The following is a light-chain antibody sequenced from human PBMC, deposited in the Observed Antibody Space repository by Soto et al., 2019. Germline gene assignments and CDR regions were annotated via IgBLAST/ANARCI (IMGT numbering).Light chain of an antibody. CDR1: QSGSSSY. CDR2: GAS. Sequence: EIVLTQSPGTLSLSPGERATLSCMASQSGSSSYLAWYQQKPGQAHRLLIYGASSRATGIPDRFSGSGSVTDFTLTISRLEPEDFAVYYCQQYGSSLPYTFGQGTKLAIK. V-gene: IGKV3-20*01. J-gene: IGKJ2*01. CDR3: QQYGSSLPYT.